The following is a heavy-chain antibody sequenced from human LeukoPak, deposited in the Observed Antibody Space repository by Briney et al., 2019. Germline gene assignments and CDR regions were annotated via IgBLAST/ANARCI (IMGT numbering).Heavy chain of an antibody. CDR1: GGSFSGHY. CDR3: ARKSGRSGGPNQIYYYYGLDV. D-gene: IGHD6-19*01. Sequence: PSETLSLTCAVNGGSFSGHYWTWIRQSPGKGLEWIGEVNHIGSTNYNPSLKSRVTISVDTSKNQFSLKLISVTAAEAAVYYCARKSGRSGGPNQIYYYYGLDVWGQGTTVIVSS. J-gene: IGHJ6*02. CDR2: VNHIGST. V-gene: IGHV4-34*01.